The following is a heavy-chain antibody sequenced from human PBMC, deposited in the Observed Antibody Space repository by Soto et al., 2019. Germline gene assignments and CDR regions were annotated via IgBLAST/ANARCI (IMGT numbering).Heavy chain of an antibody. Sequence: ASVKVSCKASGYTFTSYYMHWVRRAPGQGLEWMGIINPSGGSTSYAQKFQGRVTMTRDTSTSTVYMELSSLRSEDTAVYYCARPGYSYGSGSSHYYYYGMDVWGQGTTVTVSS. CDR1: GYTFTSYY. D-gene: IGHD3-10*01. CDR2: INPSGGST. J-gene: IGHJ6*02. V-gene: IGHV1-46*01. CDR3: ARPGYSYGSGSSHYYYYGMDV.